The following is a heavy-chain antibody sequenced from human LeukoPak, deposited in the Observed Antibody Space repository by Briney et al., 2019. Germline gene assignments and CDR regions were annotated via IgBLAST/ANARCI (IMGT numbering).Heavy chain of an antibody. CDR2: ISGSGSNT. CDR1: GFTFSSYA. J-gene: IGHJ6*03. D-gene: IGHD1/OR15-1a*01. CDR3: AKGGTKYYYYYMDV. Sequence: GGSLRLSCVASGFTFSSYAMNWVRQAPGKGLEWVSAISGSGSNTYYADSVKGRFTISRDNSKSTLYLQMNSLRAEDTAVYYCAKGGTKYYYYYMDVWGKGTTVTVSS. V-gene: IGHV3-23*01.